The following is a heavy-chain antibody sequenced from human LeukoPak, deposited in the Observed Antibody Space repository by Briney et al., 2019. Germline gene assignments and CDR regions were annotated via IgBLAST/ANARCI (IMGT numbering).Heavy chain of an antibody. J-gene: IGHJ5*02. D-gene: IGHD3-22*01. CDR3: ARDGRHRYYYDSSGFYGSWFDP. CDR1: GFTFSSYW. V-gene: IGHV3-7*03. CDR2: IKQDVTEK. Sequence: GRSLRLSCAASGFTFSSYWMSWVRQAPGKGLEWVAYIKQDVTEKYYVDSVKGRFSISRDNAKNSLYLQMNSLRAEDTALYYCARDGRHRYYYDSSGFYGSWFDPWGQGTLVTVSS.